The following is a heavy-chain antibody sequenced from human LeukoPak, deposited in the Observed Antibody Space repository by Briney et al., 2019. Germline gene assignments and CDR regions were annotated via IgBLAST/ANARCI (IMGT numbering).Heavy chain of an antibody. V-gene: IGHV3-64*01. CDR2: ISSNGGST. J-gene: IGHJ3*02. CDR1: GFTFSSYA. Sequence: GGSLRLSCADSGFTFSSYAMHWVRQAPGKGLEYVSAISSNGGSTYYANSVKGRFTISRDNSKNTLYLQMGSLRAEDMAVYYCARSAYSSGWYWRAFDIWGQGTMVTVSS. D-gene: IGHD6-19*01. CDR3: ARSAYSSGWYWRAFDI.